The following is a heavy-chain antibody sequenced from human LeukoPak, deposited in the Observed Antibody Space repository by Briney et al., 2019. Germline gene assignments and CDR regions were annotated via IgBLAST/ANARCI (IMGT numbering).Heavy chain of an antibody. CDR1: GFTFDDYA. CDR3: IGSLYGGESDY. J-gene: IGHJ4*02. D-gene: IGHD4-23*01. Sequence: GRSLRLSCAASGFTFDDYAMHWVRQTSGKGLEWVGRIRSKANDYATAYAAPVKGRFTISRDDSKNTAYLQMNSLKTEDTAVYYCIGSLYGGESDYWGQGTLVTVSS. CDR2: IRSKANDYAT. V-gene: IGHV3-73*01.